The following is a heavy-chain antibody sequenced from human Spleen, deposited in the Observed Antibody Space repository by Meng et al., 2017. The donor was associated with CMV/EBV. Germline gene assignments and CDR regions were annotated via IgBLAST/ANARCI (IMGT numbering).Heavy chain of an antibody. V-gene: IGHV3-48*03. CDR2: STSTGTTI. Sequence: GESLKISCVASGFTFSDYEMNWVRQAPGKGLEWISYSTSTGTTIYYADSVKGRFTISRDNSKNTLYLQMNSLRAEDTAVYYCAKPGVERGHYYYGMDVWGQGTTVTVSS. CDR1: GFTFSDYE. J-gene: IGHJ6*02. D-gene: IGHD3-3*01. CDR3: AKPGVERGHYYYGMDV.